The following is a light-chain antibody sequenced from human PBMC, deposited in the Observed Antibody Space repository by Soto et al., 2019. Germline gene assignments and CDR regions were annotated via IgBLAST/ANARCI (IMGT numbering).Light chain of an antibody. CDR1: AGAVTSGHY. J-gene: IGLJ3*02. CDR2: DTS. V-gene: IGLV7-46*01. Sequence: QTVVTQDPSLTVSAGGSVTPTCGSSAGAVTSGHYPYWFQQKPGQAPRTLIYDTSNKHYWTPARFSGSLLVGKAALTLSGAQPEDEAEYYCLLSDSGGWVFGGGTKLTVL. CDR3: LLSDSGGWV.